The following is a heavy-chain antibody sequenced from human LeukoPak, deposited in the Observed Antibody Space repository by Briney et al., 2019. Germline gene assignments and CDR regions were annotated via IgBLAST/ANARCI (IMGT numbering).Heavy chain of an antibody. D-gene: IGHD6-13*01. CDR1: GDSICSGGFY. V-gene: IGHV4-31*03. J-gene: IGHJ5*02. CDR3: ARGSSSYYNWFDP. Sequence: PSETLSLTCIVSGDSICSGGFYWGWIRQHPGKGLEWIGHIYYTGSTYYNPSLESRLTMSVDTSKNQFSLRLRSVTAADTAVYYCARGSSSYYNWFDPWGQGTLVAVSS. CDR2: IYYTGST.